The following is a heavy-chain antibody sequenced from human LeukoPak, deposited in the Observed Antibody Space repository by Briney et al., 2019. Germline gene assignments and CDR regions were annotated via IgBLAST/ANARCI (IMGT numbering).Heavy chain of an antibody. CDR1: GGSFSGYY. D-gene: IGHD3-10*01. J-gene: IGHJ5*02. CDR2: VNHSGST. V-gene: IGHV4-34*01. CDR3: ARALSMVRGLANWFDP. Sequence: PSETLSLTXAVYGGSFSGYYWSWIRHPPGKGLEWIGEVNHSGSTNYNPSRKSRVTISVGTSKNQFSLKLSSVTAADTAVYYCARALSMVRGLANWFDPWGQGTLVTVSS.